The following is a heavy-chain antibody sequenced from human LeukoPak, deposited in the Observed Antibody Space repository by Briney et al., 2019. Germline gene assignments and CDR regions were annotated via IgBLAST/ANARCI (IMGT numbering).Heavy chain of an antibody. CDR1: GFTFSSYS. CDR3: ARDRAITMVRGAAEFYYYYGMDV. J-gene: IGHJ6*02. Sequence: NPGGSLRLSCAASGFTFSSYSMNWVRQAPGKGLEWVSSISSSSSYIYYADSVKGRFTISRDSAKNSLYLQMNSLRAEDTAVYYCARDRAITMVRGAAEFYYYYGMDVWGQGTTVTVSS. CDR2: ISSSSSYI. D-gene: IGHD3-10*01. V-gene: IGHV3-21*01.